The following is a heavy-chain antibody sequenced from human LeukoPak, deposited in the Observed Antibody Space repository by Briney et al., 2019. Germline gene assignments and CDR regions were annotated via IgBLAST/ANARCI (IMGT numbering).Heavy chain of an antibody. V-gene: IGHV4-4*07. CDR2: IYTSGST. J-gene: IGHJ4*02. Sequence: SETLSLTCTVSGGSISSYYWNWIRQSAGKGLEWIGRIYTSGSTNYSPSLKSRVTMSVDTSKNQFSLRLNSVTAADTAVYYCARDKYYYDTSGSNPVFDSWGQGTLVTVSS. CDR3: ARDKYYYDTSGSNPVFDS. D-gene: IGHD3-22*01. CDR1: GGSISSYY.